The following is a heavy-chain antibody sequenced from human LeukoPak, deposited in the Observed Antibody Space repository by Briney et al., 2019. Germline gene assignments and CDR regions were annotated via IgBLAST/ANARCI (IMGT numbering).Heavy chain of an antibody. CDR2: IYGGGKT. D-gene: IGHD3-10*01. V-gene: IGHV3-53*01. J-gene: IGHJ6*02. Sequence: GGSLRLSCAASGFTVSSNYMNWVRQAPGKGLEWVSVIYGGGKTYYADSVKGRFALSRDDSKNMLFLQMNSLRVEDTAVYYCARDQATMIRNGFDVWGQGTAVTVSS. CDR3: ARDQATMIRNGFDV. CDR1: GFTVSSNY.